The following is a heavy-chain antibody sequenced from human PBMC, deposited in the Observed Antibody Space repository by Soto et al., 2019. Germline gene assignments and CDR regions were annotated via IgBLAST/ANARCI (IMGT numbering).Heavy chain of an antibody. CDR2: TSSSGSTT. CDR3: ARWEVVTGLDY. CDR1: GFTFSSSE. Sequence: EVQLVESGGGLVQPGGSLRRSCAASGFTFSSSEMSWVRQAPGKGLEWVSYTSSSGSTTHYADSVKGRFTISRDNAKHSLYLQMNTLRVADTAVYYCARWEVVTGLDYWGQGTLVTVSS. D-gene: IGHD3-22*01. J-gene: IGHJ4*02. V-gene: IGHV3-48*03.